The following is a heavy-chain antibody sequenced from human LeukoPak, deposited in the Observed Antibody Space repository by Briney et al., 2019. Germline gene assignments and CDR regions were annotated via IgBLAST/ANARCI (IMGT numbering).Heavy chain of an antibody. Sequence: GASVTVSFKASGGTFSSYAISWVRQAPGQGREWMGGIIPIFGTANYVQKFQGRVTNTTDESTSTAYMKLRSLTSEDTAVYYCARAPSGWFLFDYWGQGTLVTVSS. CDR2: IIPIFGTA. D-gene: IGHD6-19*01. V-gene: IGHV1-69*05. CDR1: GGTFSSYA. CDR3: ARAPSGWFLFDY. J-gene: IGHJ4*02.